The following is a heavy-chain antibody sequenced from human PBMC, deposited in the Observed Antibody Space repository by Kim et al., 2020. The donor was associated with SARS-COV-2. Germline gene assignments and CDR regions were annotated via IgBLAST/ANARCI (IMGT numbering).Heavy chain of an antibody. CDR3: ARAAGSSWYSESDF. CDR1: GFDFTSHA. Sequence: GVSLRLSCAASGFDFTSHALHWVRQAPGKGLDWVAVISYDGKNAFYGDSVKGRFTISRDDSKNTVYLQMNSLRPDDTAFYYCARAAGSSWYSESDFWGQGNLVTVSS. CDR2: ISYDGKNA. J-gene: IGHJ4*02. V-gene: IGHV3-30*03. D-gene: IGHD6-13*01.